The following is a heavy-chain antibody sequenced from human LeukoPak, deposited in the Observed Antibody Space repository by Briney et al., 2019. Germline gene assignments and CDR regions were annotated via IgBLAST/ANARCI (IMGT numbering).Heavy chain of an antibody. CDR1: GGSISSSSYY. CDR2: IYYSGST. Sequence: SETLSLTCTVSGGSISSSSYYWGWIRQPPGKGLEWIGSIYYSGSTYYNPSLKSRVTISVDRSKNQFSLKLSSVTAADTAVYYCARDGLFGELLDWGQGTLVTVSS. V-gene: IGHV4-39*07. D-gene: IGHD3-10*01. J-gene: IGHJ4*02. CDR3: ARDGLFGELLD.